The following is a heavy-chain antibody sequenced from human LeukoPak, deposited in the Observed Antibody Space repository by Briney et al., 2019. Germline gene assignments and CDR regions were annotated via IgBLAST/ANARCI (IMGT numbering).Heavy chain of an antibody. J-gene: IGHJ4*02. CDR2: ISGSGGST. Sequence: GGSLRLSCAASGFTFSSYGMHWVRQAPGKGLEWVSAISGSGGSTYYADSVKGRFTISRDSSKNTLYLQMNSLRAEDTAVYYCAKVGARGSGWNFDYWGQGTLVTVSS. V-gene: IGHV3-23*01. CDR1: GFTFSSYG. CDR3: AKVGARGSGWNFDY. D-gene: IGHD6-19*01.